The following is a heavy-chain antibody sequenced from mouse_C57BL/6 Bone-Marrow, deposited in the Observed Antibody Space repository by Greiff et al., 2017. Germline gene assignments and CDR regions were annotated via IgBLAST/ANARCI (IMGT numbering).Heavy chain of an antibody. CDR3: AIMITTFAY. CDR1: GFTFSSYG. D-gene: IGHD2-4*01. J-gene: IGHJ3*01. Sequence: EVKLMESGGDLVKPGGSLKLSCAASGFTFSSYGMSWVRQTPDKRLEWVATISSGGSYTYYTDSVKGRFTISRDNAKNTLYLQMSSLKSEDTAMYYCAIMITTFAYWGQGTLVTVSA. V-gene: IGHV5-6*01. CDR2: ISSGGSYT.